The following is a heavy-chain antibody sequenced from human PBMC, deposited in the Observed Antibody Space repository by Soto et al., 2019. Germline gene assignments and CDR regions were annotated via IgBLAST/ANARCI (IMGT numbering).Heavy chain of an antibody. D-gene: IGHD2-2*02. J-gene: IGHJ4*02. Sequence: SETLSLTCTVSGGSISSGGYYWSWIRRHPGKGLEWMGYIYYSGSTYYNPSLKSRVTISVDTSKNQFSLKLSSVTASDTAVYYCARRIEYTNYFDYWGQGTLVTVSS. CDR2: IYYSGST. V-gene: IGHV4-31*03. CDR1: GGSISSGGYY. CDR3: ARRIEYTNYFDY.